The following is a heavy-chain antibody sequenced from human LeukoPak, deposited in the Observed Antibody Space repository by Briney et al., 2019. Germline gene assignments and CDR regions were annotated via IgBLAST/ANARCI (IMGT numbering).Heavy chain of an antibody. CDR1: GYTFTAYY. CDR2: INPNSGGT. Sequence: ASVKVSCKASGYTFTAYYMHWVRQAPGQGLEWMGWINPNSGGTNSAQKFQGRVTMTRDTSISTAYMVLSRLTSNDPAVYYCASPLSLGRSGLSRAFDIWGQGTMLTVSS. D-gene: IGHD6-19*01. CDR3: ASPLSLGRSGLSRAFDI. V-gene: IGHV1-2*02. J-gene: IGHJ3*02.